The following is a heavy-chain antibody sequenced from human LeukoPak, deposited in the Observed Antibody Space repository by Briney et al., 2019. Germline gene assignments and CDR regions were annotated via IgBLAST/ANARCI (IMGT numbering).Heavy chain of an antibody. CDR1: GGSISSSSYY. CDR3: ANGDSYAENWFDP. V-gene: IGHV4-39*01. CDR2: IYYSGST. Sequence: TSETLSLTCTVSGGSISSSSYYWGWIRQPPGQGLEWIGSIYYSGSTYYNPSLKSRVTISVDTSKNQFSLKLSSVTAADTAVYYCANGDSYAENWFDPWGQGTLVTVSS. J-gene: IGHJ5*02. D-gene: IGHD5-18*01.